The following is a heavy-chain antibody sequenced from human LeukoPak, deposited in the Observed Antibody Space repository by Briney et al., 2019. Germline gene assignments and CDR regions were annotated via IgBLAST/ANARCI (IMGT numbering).Heavy chain of an antibody. J-gene: IGHJ4*02. Sequence: GRSLRLSCAASGFTFSSYAMHWVRQAPGKGLERVAVISYDGSNKYYADSVKGRFTISRDNSKNTLYLQMNSLRAEDTAVYYCARPLWESIAAAGTYFDYWGQGTLVTVSS. V-gene: IGHV3-30-3*01. CDR2: ISYDGSNK. CDR3: ARPLWESIAAAGTYFDY. D-gene: IGHD6-13*01. CDR1: GFTFSSYA.